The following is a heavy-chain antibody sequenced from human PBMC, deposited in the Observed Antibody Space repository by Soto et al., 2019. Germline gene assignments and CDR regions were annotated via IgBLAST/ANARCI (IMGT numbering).Heavy chain of an antibody. CDR3: ATSVGAIGYRFFNMDV. CDR2: IIPMYGTT. Sequence: SVKVSCKSSGGSFSSSAITWVRQAPGHGLEWMGRIIPMYGTTLYAQTFQGRVTITADESTSTVYMHLSSLKSEDTASYFCATSVGAIGYRFFNMDVWGQGTTVTVSS. D-gene: IGHD5-12*01. J-gene: IGHJ6*02. CDR1: GGSFSSSA. V-gene: IGHV1-69*13.